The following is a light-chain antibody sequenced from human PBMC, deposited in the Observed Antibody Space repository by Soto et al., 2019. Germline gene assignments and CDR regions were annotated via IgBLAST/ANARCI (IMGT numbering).Light chain of an antibody. CDR2: SAS. V-gene: IGKV4-1*01. CDR1: QSVLFNSNNKNY. CDR3: QQYYSTPPYT. J-gene: IGKJ2*01. Sequence: DIVMTQSPDSLAVSLGERATINCKSSQSVLFNSNNKNYLAWYQQKPGQPPKLLIYSASIRESGVPDRFSGSGSGTDFTLTITSLQAEDVAVYYCQQYYSTPPYTFGQGTKLEI.